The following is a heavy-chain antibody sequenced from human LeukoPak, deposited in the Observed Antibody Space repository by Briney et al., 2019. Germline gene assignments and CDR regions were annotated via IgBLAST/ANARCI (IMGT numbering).Heavy chain of an antibody. Sequence: ASVKVSCKASGYTFTNYAMNWVRQAPGQGLEWMGWISGWDGGTSYARELQGRVTMTIDTSTTTVYMDLRSLTSDDTAIYYCTRNSIQLERQRWFYPWGQGTLVTVSS. CDR3: TRNSIQLERQRWFYP. CDR1: GYTFTNYA. CDR2: ISGWDGGT. V-gene: IGHV1-18*01. D-gene: IGHD1-1*01. J-gene: IGHJ5*02.